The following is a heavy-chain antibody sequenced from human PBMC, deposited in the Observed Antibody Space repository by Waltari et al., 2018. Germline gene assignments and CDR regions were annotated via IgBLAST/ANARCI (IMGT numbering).Heavy chain of an antibody. J-gene: IGHJ6*02. V-gene: IGHV3-53*01. CDR3: ARWLLSERKGIDV. CDR1: GLTVSANF. D-gene: IGHD3-3*01. CDR2: RYPGETI. Sequence: EVQLVESGGLLMQPGGSLRLSCAASGLTVSANFMTWVRQAPGKGLEGVSIRYPGETIYYADSVKGRFTISRDNSKNTLYLQMNSLRVEDTAVYYCARWLLSERKGIDVWGQGTTVTVSS.